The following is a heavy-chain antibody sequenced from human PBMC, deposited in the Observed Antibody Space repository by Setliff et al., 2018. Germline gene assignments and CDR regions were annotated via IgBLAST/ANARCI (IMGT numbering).Heavy chain of an antibody. V-gene: IGHV4-4*02. CDR1: GGSITTNTW. D-gene: IGHD3-3*01. Sequence: SETLSLTCAVSGGSITTNTWWSWVRQPPGKGLEWIGEIYYTGNTNYNPSLKSRVTISVDRSKSQFSLKLTSMTAADTAVYYCARMTGFQYIDVWGKGTTVTVSS. J-gene: IGHJ6*03. CDR3: ARMTGFQYIDV. CDR2: IYYTGNT.